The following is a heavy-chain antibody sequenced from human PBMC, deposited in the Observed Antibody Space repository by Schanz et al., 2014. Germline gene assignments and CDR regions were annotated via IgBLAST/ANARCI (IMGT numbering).Heavy chain of an antibody. V-gene: IGHV3-43*01. Sequence: VQLVESGGVVVQPGGSLRLSCAASGSTFDDYTMHWVRQAPGKGLEWVSLITWDGGITYYADSLKGRFTISRDNSKNSLYLQMNSLRTEDTALYYCAKGAVEMSTGLGGSWGQGTLVTVSS. D-gene: IGHD3-16*01. CDR3: AKGAVEMSTGLGGS. J-gene: IGHJ5*02. CDR1: GSTFDDYT. CDR2: ITWDGGIT.